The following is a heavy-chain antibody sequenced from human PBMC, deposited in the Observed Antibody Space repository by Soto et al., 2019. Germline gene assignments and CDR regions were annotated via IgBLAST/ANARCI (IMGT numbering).Heavy chain of an antibody. CDR2: SNHHNGNT. CDR1: GFTLATYH. CDR3: ARDFAWATDY. D-gene: IGHD7-27*01. Sequence: QVQLVQSGAEEKKPGASVKVSCKASGFTLATYHIHWVRQAPGQRLEWMGWSNHHNGNTKFSQKFQGRATIPRDTAANTDYMEMSSLTSEDTAVYYCARDFAWATDYWGQGTLVAGSS. J-gene: IGHJ4*02. V-gene: IGHV1-3*05.